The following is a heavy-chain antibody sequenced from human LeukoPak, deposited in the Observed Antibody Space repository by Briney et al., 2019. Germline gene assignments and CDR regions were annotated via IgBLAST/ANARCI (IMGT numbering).Heavy chain of an antibody. J-gene: IGHJ4*02. D-gene: IGHD3-22*01. CDR1: GGSISSYY. Sequence: PSETLSLTCTVSGGSISSYYWRWIRQPPGKGLEWIGYIYYSGSTNYNPSLKSRVTISVDTSKNQFSLKLSSVTAADTAVYYCARGENYYDSSGYYYPFDYWGQGTLVTVSS. CDR3: ARGENYYDSSGYYYPFDY. V-gene: IGHV4-59*01. CDR2: IYYSGST.